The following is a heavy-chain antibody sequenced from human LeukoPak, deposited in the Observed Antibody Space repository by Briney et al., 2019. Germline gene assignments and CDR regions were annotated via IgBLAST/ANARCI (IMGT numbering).Heavy chain of an antibody. Sequence: ASVKVSCRASGYSFSTHDINWVRQATGQGLEYMGWVNPNSGNTGYAQSFQGRVTMTRDTSTTTAYMELSNLRSDDTAVYYCARGGTMVRGVNALGNYGMGVWGQGTTVTVSS. J-gene: IGHJ6*02. V-gene: IGHV1-8*01. CDR2: VNPNSGNT. CDR1: GYSFSTHD. CDR3: ARGGTMVRGVNALGNYGMGV. D-gene: IGHD3-10*01.